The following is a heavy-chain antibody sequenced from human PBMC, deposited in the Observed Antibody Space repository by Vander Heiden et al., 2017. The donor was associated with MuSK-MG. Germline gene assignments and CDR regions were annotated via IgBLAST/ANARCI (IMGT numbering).Heavy chain of an antibody. CDR2: INDSGNT. CDR3: ARVLRTRGSGSWINYYFYYYMDV. Sequence: QGQLQQWGAGLLQLPATPSLTCAVDGGSFSGTSWSWLRQPPGKGLEWIGQINDSGNTNYNPSLKSRVTMSVDTSKNQFSLKLTSVTAADTAVYYCARVLRTRGSGSWINYYFYYYMDVWGKGTTVTVSS. J-gene: IGHJ6*03. V-gene: IGHV4-34*01. D-gene: IGHD3-10*01. CDR1: GGSFSGTS.